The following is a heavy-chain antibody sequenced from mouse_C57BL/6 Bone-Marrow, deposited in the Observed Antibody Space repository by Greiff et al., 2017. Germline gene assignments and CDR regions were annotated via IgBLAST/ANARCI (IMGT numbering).Heavy chain of an antibody. J-gene: IGHJ3*01. CDR3: ARGGYYYGSSPFAY. Sequence: VQLQESDAELVKPGASVKISCKVSGYTFTDHTIHWMKQRPEQGLEWIGYIYPRDGSTKYNEKFKGKDTLTAAKSSRTAYMQLNSLTSEDSAVYFCARGGYYYGSSPFAYWGQGTLVTVSA. V-gene: IGHV1-78*01. CDR2: IYPRDGST. D-gene: IGHD1-1*01. CDR1: GYTFTDHT.